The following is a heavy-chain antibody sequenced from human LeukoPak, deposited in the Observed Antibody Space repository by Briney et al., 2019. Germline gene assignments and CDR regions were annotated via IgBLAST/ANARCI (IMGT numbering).Heavy chain of an antibody. Sequence: GGSLRLSCAVSGFTFSSYWMSWVRQAPGKRLEWVSLISWDGDSTYYADSVKGRFTVSRDNSKNSLYLQMNSLRAEDTALYYCAKDRSSWHAYYFDSWGQGTLVTVSS. J-gene: IGHJ4*02. CDR3: AKDRSSWHAYYFDS. D-gene: IGHD6-13*01. CDR1: GFTFSSYW. CDR2: ISWDGDST. V-gene: IGHV3-43D*04.